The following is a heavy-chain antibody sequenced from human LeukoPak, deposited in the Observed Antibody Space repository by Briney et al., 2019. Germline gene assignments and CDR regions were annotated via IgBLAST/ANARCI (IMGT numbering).Heavy chain of an antibody. Sequence: PGGSLRLSCAASGFTFRTYSMNWVRQAPGKGLEWVASITSISNYIWYADSVKGRFTISRDNAKNSLYLQMNSLRAEDTAVYYCARDKGRIAAAGKYVPYYFDYWGQGTLVTVSS. V-gene: IGHV3-21*01. CDR3: ARDKGRIAAAGKYVPYYFDY. J-gene: IGHJ4*02. CDR2: ITSISNYI. D-gene: IGHD6-13*01. CDR1: GFTFRTYS.